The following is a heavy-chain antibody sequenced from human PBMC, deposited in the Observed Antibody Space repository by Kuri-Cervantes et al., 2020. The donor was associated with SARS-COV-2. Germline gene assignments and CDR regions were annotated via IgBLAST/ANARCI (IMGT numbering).Heavy chain of an antibody. CDR1: GFTFSSYA. CDR2: IYSGGSST. D-gene: IGHD6-19*01. J-gene: IGHJ4*02. CDR3: AKGGLDSGWGY. V-gene: IGHV3-23*03. Sequence: GEPLKISCAASGFTFSSYAMSWVRQAPGKGLEWVSVIYSGGSSTYYADSVEGRFTISRDNSKNTLYLQMNSLRAEDTAVYYCAKGGLDSGWGYWGQGTLVTVSS.